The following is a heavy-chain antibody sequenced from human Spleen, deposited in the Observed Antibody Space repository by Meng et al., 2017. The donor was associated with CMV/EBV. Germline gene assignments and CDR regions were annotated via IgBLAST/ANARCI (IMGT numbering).Heavy chain of an antibody. J-gene: IGHJ6*02. V-gene: IGHV3-21*01. CDR3: ARDQALGYCSSTSCYEGGMDV. CDR1: GFTFSSFT. Sequence: GGSLRLSCAASGFTFSSFTMNWVRQTPGKGLEWVSSISPRSSYIYHADSVKGRFTISRDNAKNSLYLQMNSLRAEDTAVYYCARDQALGYCSSTSCYEGGMDVWGQGTTVTVSS. CDR2: ISPRSSYI. D-gene: IGHD2-2*01.